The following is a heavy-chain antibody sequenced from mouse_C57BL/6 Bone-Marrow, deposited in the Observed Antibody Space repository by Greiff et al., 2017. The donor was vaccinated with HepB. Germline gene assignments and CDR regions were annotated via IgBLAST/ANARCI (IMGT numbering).Heavy chain of an antibody. CDR2: IHPNSGST. D-gene: IGHD1-1*01. J-gene: IGHJ2*01. Sequence: VQLQQPGAELVKPGASVKLSCKASGYTFTSYWMHWVKQRPGQGLEWIGMIHPNSGSTNYNEKFKSKATLTVDKSSSTAYMQLSSLTSEDSAVYYCARWRYYGRAPHFDYWGQGTTLTVSS. CDR1: GYTFTSYW. V-gene: IGHV1-64*01. CDR3: ARWRYYGRAPHFDY.